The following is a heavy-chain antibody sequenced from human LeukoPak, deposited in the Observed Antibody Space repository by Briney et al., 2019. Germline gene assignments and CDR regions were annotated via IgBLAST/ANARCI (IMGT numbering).Heavy chain of an antibody. CDR1: GGSISSSSYY. CDR2: IYYSGST. V-gene: IGHV4-39*07. CDR3: ARSRYSGSYYGGYYFDY. J-gene: IGHJ4*02. D-gene: IGHD1-26*01. Sequence: PSETLSLTCTVSGGSISSSSYYWGWIRQPPGKGLEWIGSIYYSGSTYYNPSLKSRVTTSVDTSKNQFSLKLSSVTAADTAVYYCARSRYSGSYYGGYYFDYWGQGTLVTVSS.